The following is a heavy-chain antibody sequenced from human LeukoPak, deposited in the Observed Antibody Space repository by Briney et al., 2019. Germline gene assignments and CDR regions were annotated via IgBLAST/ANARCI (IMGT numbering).Heavy chain of an antibody. D-gene: IGHD4-11*01. V-gene: IGHV3-66*02. CDR2: IYSGGST. J-gene: IGHJ4*02. CDR1: GFTLSSNY. CDR3: VITVTTLFDY. Sequence: GGSLRLSCAASGFTLSSNYMTWVRQAPGKGLEGVSLIYSGGSTYYAESVTGRCTISRDNSKNTLYLQMNSLRAEDTAVYYCVITVTTLFDYWGQGTLVTVSS.